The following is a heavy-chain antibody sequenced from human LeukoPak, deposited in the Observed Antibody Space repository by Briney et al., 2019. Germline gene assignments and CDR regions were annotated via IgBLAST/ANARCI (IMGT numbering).Heavy chain of an antibody. Sequence: GGSLRLSCAASGFTFSSYSMNWVRQAPGKGLEWVSYISSRSINIYYADSVRGRFTISRDDAKNSLYLQMNSLRAEDTAVYYCARTPKSNSDYWGQGTLVTVSP. J-gene: IGHJ4*02. CDR3: ARTPKSNSDY. CDR1: GFTFSSYS. V-gene: IGHV3-48*04. CDR2: ISSRSINI.